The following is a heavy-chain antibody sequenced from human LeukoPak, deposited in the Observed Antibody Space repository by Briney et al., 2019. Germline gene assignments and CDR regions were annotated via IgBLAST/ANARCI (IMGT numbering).Heavy chain of an antibody. D-gene: IGHD6-13*01. CDR2: ISAYNGNT. J-gene: IGHJ5*02. CDR1: GYTVTSYG. CDR3: ARGSQLVPGVWFDP. Sequence: ASVNVSCTASGYTVTSYGISWVRQAPGQGPEWMGWISAYNGNTNYAQKLQGRVTMTTDTSTSTAYMELRSLRSDDTAVYYCARGSQLVPGVWFDPWGQGTLVTVSS. V-gene: IGHV1-18*04.